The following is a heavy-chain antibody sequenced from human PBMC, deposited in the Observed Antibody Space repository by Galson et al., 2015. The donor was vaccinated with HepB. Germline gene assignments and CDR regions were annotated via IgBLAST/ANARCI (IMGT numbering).Heavy chain of an antibody. CDR3: ARVARDYDSSGPGAY. J-gene: IGHJ4*02. V-gene: IGHV1-18*01. Sequence: SVKVSCKASGYTFTSYGISWVRQAPGQGLEWMGWISAYNGNTNYAQKLQGRVTMTTDTSTSTAYMELRSLRSDDTAVYYCARVARDYDSSGPGAYWGQGTLVTVSS. CDR1: GYTFTSYG. D-gene: IGHD3-22*01. CDR2: ISAYNGNT.